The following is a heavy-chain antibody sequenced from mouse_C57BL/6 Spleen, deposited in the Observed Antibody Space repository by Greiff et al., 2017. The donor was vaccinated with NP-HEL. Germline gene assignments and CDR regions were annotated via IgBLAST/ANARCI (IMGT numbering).Heavy chain of an antibody. V-gene: IGHV1-54*01. D-gene: IGHD4-1*01. CDR1: GYAFTNYL. CDR3: ATGTGAMDY. J-gene: IGHJ4*01. CDR2: INPGSGGT. Sequence: VQLQQSGAELVRPGTSVKVSCKASGYAFTNYLIEWVKQRPGQGLEWIGVINPGSGGTTYNEKFKGKATLTADKSSSTAYMQLSSLTSEDSAVYFCATGTGAMDYWGQGTSVTVSS.